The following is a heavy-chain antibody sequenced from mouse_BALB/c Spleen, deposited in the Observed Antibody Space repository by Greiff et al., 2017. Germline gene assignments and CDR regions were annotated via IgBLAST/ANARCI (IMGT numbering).Heavy chain of an antibody. Sequence: EVQLVESGGGLVKPGGSLKLSCAASGFTFSSYAMSWVRQTPEKRLEWVASISSGGSTYYPDSVKGRFTISRDNARNILYLQMSSLRSEDTAMYYCARGGGYDRGFAYWGQGTLVTVSA. CDR3: ARGGGYDRGFAY. CDR2: ISSGGST. J-gene: IGHJ3*01. V-gene: IGHV5-6-5*01. CDR1: GFTFSSYA. D-gene: IGHD2-2*01.